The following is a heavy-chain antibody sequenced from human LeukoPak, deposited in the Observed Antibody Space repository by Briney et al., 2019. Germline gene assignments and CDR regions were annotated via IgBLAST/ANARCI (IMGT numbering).Heavy chain of an antibody. J-gene: IGHJ6*03. CDR3: ARDEPSPPYYYYMDV. CDR2: ISAYNGNT. V-gene: IGHV1-18*04. D-gene: IGHD1-14*01. CDR1: GYTFTGYY. Sequence: GASVKVSCKASGYTFTGYYMHWVRQAPGQGLEWMGWISAYNGNTNYAQKLQGRVTMTTDTSTSTAYMELRSLRSDDTAVYYCARDEPSPPYYYYMDVWGKGTTVTVSS.